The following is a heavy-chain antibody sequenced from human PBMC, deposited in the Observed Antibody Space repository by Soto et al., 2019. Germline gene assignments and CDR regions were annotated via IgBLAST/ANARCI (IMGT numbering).Heavy chain of an antibody. CDR1: GFTFSDYY. V-gene: IGHV3-11*01. J-gene: IGHJ4*02. CDR3: ASNPPGGDFGVVTGLDY. D-gene: IGHD3-3*01. Sequence: GGSLRLSCAASGFTFSDYYMSWIRQAPGKGLEWVSYISSSGSTIYYADSVKGRFTISRDNAKNSLYLQMNSLRAEDTAVYYCASNPPGGDFGVVTGLDYWGQGTLVTVSS. CDR2: ISSSGSTI.